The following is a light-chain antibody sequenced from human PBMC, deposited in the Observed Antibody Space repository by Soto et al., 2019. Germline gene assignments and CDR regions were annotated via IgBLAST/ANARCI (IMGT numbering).Light chain of an antibody. CDR1: SSDVGDYKY. Sequence: QSALTQPASVSGSPGQSITISCTGTSSDVGDYKYVSWYQQHPGAAPKLMMYEVSHRPSGISSRFSGSKSGNTASLTISGRQAEDEAQYYCCAVTNTFTLVFGGGTKLTVL. CDR2: EVS. J-gene: IGLJ2*01. V-gene: IGLV2-14*01. CDR3: CAVTNTFTLV.